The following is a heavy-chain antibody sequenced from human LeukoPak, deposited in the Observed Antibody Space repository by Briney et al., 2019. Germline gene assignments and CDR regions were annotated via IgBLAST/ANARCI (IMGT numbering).Heavy chain of an antibody. J-gene: IGHJ3*01. CDR3: ARVVNWGSPDAFDV. D-gene: IGHD7-27*01. CDR1: GGSFSTYY. Sequence: SETLSLTCAVYGGSFSTYYWSWIRQPPGKGLEWIGEINDSEITNYNPSLKSRVTISVDTSKNQFSLKLTSVTAADTAVYYCARVVNWGSPDAFDVWGQGTMITVSS. V-gene: IGHV4-34*01. CDR2: INDSEIT.